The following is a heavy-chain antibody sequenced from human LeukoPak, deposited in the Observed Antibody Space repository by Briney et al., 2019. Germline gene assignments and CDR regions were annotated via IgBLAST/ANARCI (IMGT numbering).Heavy chain of an antibody. V-gene: IGHV4-61*05. Sequence: SETLSLTCTVSGGSISSSSYYWGWIRQPPGKGLEWIGRIYTSGSTNYNPSLKSRVTMSVDTSKNQFSLKLSSVTAADTAVYYCARGSVYSSSWYLYYFDYWGQGTLVTVSS. CDR1: GGSISSSSYY. CDR3: ARGSVYSSSWYLYYFDY. D-gene: IGHD6-13*01. CDR2: IYTSGST. J-gene: IGHJ4*02.